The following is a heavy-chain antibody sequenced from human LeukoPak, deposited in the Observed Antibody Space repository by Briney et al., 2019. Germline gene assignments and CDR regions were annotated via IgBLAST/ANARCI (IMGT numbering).Heavy chain of an antibody. V-gene: IGHV5-51*01. D-gene: IGHD3-3*01. Sequence: GESLKISCKGSGYSFPSYWIGWVRQMPGKGREGLGSIYPGDSDTRYSPSFQGQVTISADKSISTAYLQWSSLKASDTAMYYCARRAYDFWSGYYTGGGRRLYYFDYWGQGTLVTVSS. CDR2: IYPGDSDT. J-gene: IGHJ4*02. CDR1: GYSFPSYW. CDR3: ARRAYDFWSGYYTGGGRRLYYFDY.